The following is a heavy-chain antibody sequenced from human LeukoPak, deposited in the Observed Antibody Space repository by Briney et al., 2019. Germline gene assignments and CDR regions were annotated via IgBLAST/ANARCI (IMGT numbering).Heavy chain of an antibody. CDR3: EREYSSSWYFYY. V-gene: IGHV3-21*01. J-gene: IGHJ4*02. CDR2: MSSSSSYI. D-gene: IGHD6-13*01. CDR1: GFTFSSYS. Sequence: PGGSLRLSCAASGFTFSSYSMNWVRQAPGKGRECVSSMSSSSSYIYYADSEKGRFHISRDNSKNTLYLQMNSLRAEDTAVYYCEREYSSSWYFYYWGQGTVVSVSS.